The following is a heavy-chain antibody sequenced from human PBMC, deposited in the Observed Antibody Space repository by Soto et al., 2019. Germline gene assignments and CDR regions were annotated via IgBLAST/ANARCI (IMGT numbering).Heavy chain of an antibody. CDR1: GFTFSSYA. Sequence: GGCLRLSCAASGFTFSSYAMSWVRQAPGKGLEWVSTISGSDGRTYSTDSVKGRFTISRDNSRNTAYLQMNSLRVEDTAVYYCAKGVSQYTPLALFDYWGRGTLVTVSS. J-gene: IGHJ4*02. V-gene: IGHV3-23*01. CDR3: AKGVSQYTPLALFDY. CDR2: ISGSDGRT. D-gene: IGHD5-18*01.